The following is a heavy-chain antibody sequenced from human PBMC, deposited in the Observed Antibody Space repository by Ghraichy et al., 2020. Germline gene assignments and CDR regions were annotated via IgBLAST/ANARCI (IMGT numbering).Heavy chain of an antibody. CDR3: ATRWQTSIPGFDY. D-gene: IGHD5-24*01. Sequence: GESLNISCAASGFTFSNYWMTWYRQAPGKGLEWVAIIKPDGSEKYYVDSVKGRFTISRDNDENSLHLQMNSLRAEDTAVYHCATRWQTSIPGFDYWGQGILGTVS. J-gene: IGHJ4*02. V-gene: IGHV3-7*01. CDR2: IKPDGSEK. CDR1: GFTFSNYW.